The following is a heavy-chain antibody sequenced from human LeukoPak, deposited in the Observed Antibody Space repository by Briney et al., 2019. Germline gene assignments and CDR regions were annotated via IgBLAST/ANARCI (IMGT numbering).Heavy chain of an antibody. Sequence: SETLSLTCAVYGGSFSGYYWSWIRQPPGKGLEWIGEINHSGSTNYNPSLKSRVTISVDTSKNQFSLKLSSVTAADTAVYYCAREGMTTVTMGPGYWGQGTLVTVSS. D-gene: IGHD4-17*01. CDR2: INHSGST. CDR3: AREGMTTVTMGPGY. CDR1: GGSFSGYY. J-gene: IGHJ4*02. V-gene: IGHV4-34*01.